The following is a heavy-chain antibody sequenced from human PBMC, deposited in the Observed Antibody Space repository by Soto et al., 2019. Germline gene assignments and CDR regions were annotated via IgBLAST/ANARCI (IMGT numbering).Heavy chain of an antibody. CDR1: GFTFSSYS. V-gene: IGHV3-21*01. CDR3: ARGRYSGYELEADAFDI. CDR2: ISSSSSYI. J-gene: IGHJ3*02. D-gene: IGHD5-12*01. Sequence: GGSLRLSCAASGFTFSSYSMNWVRQAPGKGLEWVSSISSSSSYIYYADSVKGRFTISRDNAKNSLYLQMNSLRAEDTAVYYCARGRYSGYELEADAFDIWGQGTMVTVSS.